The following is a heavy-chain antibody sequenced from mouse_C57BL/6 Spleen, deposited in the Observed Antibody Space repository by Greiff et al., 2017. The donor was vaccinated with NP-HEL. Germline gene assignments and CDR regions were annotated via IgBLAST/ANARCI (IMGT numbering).Heavy chain of an antibody. J-gene: IGHJ3*01. D-gene: IGHD1-1*01. CDR2: INPSSGYT. CDR1: GYTFTSYW. V-gene: IGHV1-7*01. Sequence: QVQLQQSGAELAKPGASVKLSCKASGYTFTSYWMHWVKQRPGQGLEWIGYINPSSGYTKYNQKFKDKATLTADKYSSTAYMQLSSLTYEYSAVYYCARLGYGSSSFAYWGQGTLVTVSA. CDR3: ARLGYGSSSFAY.